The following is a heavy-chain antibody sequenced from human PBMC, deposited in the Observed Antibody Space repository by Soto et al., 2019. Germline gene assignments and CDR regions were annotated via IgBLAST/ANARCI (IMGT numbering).Heavy chain of an antibody. CDR1: GGTFSSYA. V-gene: IGHV1-69*13. J-gene: IGHJ6*02. D-gene: IGHD3-22*01. CDR2: IIPIFGTA. Sequence: SVKVSCKASGGTFSSYAISWVRQAPGQGLEWMGGIIPIFGTANYAQKFQGRVTITADESTSTAYMELSSLRSEDTAVYYCARFDSSGFYGMDVWGQGTMVTVSS. CDR3: ARFDSSGFYGMDV.